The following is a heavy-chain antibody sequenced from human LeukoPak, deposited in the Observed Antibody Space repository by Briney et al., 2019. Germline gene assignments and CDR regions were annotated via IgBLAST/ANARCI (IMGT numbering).Heavy chain of an antibody. CDR3: ARGARYYYDSSGYYASGY. CDR2: ISAYNGNT. V-gene: IGHV1-18*01. J-gene: IGHJ4*02. D-gene: IGHD3-22*01. CDR1: GYTFTSYG. Sequence: ASVKVSCKASGYTFTSYGISWVRQAPGQGLEWMGWISAYNGNTNYAQKLQGRVTMTTDTSTSTAYMELSSLRSEDTAVYYCARGARYYYDSSGYYASGYWGQGTLVTVSS.